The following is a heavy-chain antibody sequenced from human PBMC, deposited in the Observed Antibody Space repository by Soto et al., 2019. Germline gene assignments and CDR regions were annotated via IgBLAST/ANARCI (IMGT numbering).Heavy chain of an antibody. CDR3: AKNIRGLITRTTGWFDP. J-gene: IGHJ5*02. Sequence: EVQLLESGGGLVQPGGSLRLSCAASGFTFSSYAMSWVRQAPGKGLEWVSAISGSGGSTYYADSVKGRFTISRDTSMNTLYLQMNSLRAEDTAVYYCAKNIRGLITRTTGWFDPWGQGTLVTVSS. CDR1: GFTFSSYA. CDR2: ISGSGGST. V-gene: IGHV3-23*01. D-gene: IGHD1-7*01.